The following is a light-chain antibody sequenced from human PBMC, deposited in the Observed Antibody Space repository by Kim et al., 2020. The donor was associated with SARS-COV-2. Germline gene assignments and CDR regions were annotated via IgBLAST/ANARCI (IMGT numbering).Light chain of an antibody. CDR3: SSYAVVSTL. CDR1: RDEH. J-gene: IGLJ2*01. CDR2: DVS. Sequence: QSVLTQPASVSGSPGQSITIACTGTRDEHVSWYQQHPNKAPKLIIYDVSHRPSGVSDRFAGSKSGHTASLTIAGLQAEDEADYHCSSYAVVSTLFGG. V-gene: IGLV2-14*03.